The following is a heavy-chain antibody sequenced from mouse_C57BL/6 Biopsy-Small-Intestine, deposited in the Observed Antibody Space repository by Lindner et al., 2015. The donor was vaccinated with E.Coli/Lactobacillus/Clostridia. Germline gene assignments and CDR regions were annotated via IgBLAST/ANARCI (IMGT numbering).Heavy chain of an antibody. CDR2: IDPETGGT. V-gene: IGHV1-15*01. Sequence: VQLQESGAELVRPGASVTLSCKASGYTFTDYEMHWVKQTPVHGLEWIGAIDPETGGTAYNQKFKGKAILTADKSSSTAYMELRSLTSEDSAVYFCARGWFPYYFDYWGQGTTLTVSS. CDR3: ARGWFPYYFDY. CDR1: GYTFTDYE. D-gene: IGHD2-3*01. J-gene: IGHJ2*01.